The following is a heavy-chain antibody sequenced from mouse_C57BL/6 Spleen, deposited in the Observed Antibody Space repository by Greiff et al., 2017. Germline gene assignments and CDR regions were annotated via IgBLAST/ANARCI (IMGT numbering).Heavy chain of an antibody. V-gene: IGHV1-82*01. D-gene: IGHD2-4*01. CDR3: ARYDYDPYYFDY. CDR2: IYPGDGDT. Sequence: QVQLQQSGPELVKPGASVKISCKASGYAFSSSWMNWVKQRPGKGLEWIGRIYPGDGDTNYNGKFKGKATLTADKSSSTAYMQLSSLTSEDSAVSFCARYDYDPYYFDYWGQGTTLTVSS. J-gene: IGHJ2*01. CDR1: GYAFSSSW.